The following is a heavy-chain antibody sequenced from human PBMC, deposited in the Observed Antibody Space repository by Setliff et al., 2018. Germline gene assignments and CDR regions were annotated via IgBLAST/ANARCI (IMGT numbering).Heavy chain of an antibody. V-gene: IGHV3-30*02. D-gene: IGHD1-26*01. CDR3: STGSIVGATAAEYFQH. CDR1: GFTFSSYA. CDR2: IPYDGSNQ. Sequence: LSLSCAASGFTFSSYAMHWVRQAPGRGLEWVGYIPYDGSNQFYPDSLKGRFTISRDNSKNTLYLQMNSLRAEDTAVYYCSTGSIVGATAAEYFQHWGQGTLVTVSS. J-gene: IGHJ1*01.